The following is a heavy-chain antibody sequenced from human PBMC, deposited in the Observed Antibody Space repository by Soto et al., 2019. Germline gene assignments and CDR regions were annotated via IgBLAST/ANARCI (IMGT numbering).Heavy chain of an antibody. D-gene: IGHD2-2*01. J-gene: IGHJ5*02. CDR1: GYTFTGYY. V-gene: IGHV1-2*02. CDR3: ARYCSSTSCQFDP. Sequence: ASVKVSCKASGYTFTGYYIHWVRQAPGQGLEWMGGINPNSGASNYAQKFQGRVTMTRDTSISTGYMELSRLRSDDTAVYYCARYCSSTSCQFDPWGQGTLVTVSS. CDR2: INPNSGAS.